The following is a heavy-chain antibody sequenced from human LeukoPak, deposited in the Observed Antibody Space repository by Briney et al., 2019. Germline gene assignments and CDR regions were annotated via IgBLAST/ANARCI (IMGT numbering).Heavy chain of an antibody. CDR3: AKERGGEFDY. D-gene: IGHD2-21*01. Sequence: PGGSLRLSCAASGFTFSSYGMSWVRQAPGKGLEWVSAISGSGYNTYYADSVKGRFTISRDNSKNTLYLQMNSLRAEDTAVYYCAKERGGEFDYWGQGTLATVSS. CDR1: GFTFSSYG. J-gene: IGHJ4*02. CDR2: ISGSGYNT. V-gene: IGHV3-23*01.